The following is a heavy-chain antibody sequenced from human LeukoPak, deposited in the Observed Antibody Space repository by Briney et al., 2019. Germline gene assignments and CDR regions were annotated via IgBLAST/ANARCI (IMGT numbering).Heavy chain of an antibody. J-gene: IGHJ5*02. CDR2: ISSNGGST. V-gene: IGHV3-64*01. D-gene: IGHD2-2*01. CDR3: ARDGCSSTSCCANWFDP. CDR1: GFTFSSYA. Sequence: GGSLRLSCAASGFTFSSYAMHWVRQAPGKGLGYVSAISSNGGSTYYANSVKGRFTISRDNSKNTLYLQMGSLRAEDMAVYYCARDGCSSTSCCANWFDPWGQGTLVTVSS.